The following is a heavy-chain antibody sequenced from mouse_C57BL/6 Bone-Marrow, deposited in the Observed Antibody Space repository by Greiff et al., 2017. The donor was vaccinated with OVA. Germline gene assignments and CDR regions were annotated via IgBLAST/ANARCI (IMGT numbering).Heavy chain of an antibody. CDR2: ISSGGSYT. CDR1: GFTFSSYG. CDR3: ASLGRAMDY. J-gene: IGHJ4*01. V-gene: IGHV5-6*02. D-gene: IGHD4-1*01. Sequence: DVKLVESGGDLVKPGGSLKLSCAASGFTFSSYGMSWVRQTPDKRLEWVATISSGGSYTYYPGCVKGRFTISRDNAKNTLYLQMSSLKSEDTAMYYCASLGRAMDYWGQGTSVTVSS.